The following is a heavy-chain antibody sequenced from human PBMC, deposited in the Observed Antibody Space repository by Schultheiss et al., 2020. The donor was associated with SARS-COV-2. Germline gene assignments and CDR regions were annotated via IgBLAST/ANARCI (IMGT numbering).Heavy chain of an antibody. V-gene: IGHV2-5*02. J-gene: IGHJ6*02. CDR3: AHRRTGNGSMDV. Sequence: TLSLTCTVSGGSISSGYYWGWIRQPPGKGLEWLALIYWDDDKRYSPSLKSRLTITKDTSKNQVVLTMTNMDPVDTATYYCAHRRTGNGSMDVWGQGTTVTVSS. D-gene: IGHD2-8*01. CDR2: IYWDDDK. CDR1: GGSISSGYYW.